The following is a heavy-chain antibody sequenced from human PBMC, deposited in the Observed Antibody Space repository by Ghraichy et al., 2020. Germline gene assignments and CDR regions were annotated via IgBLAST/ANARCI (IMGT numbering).Heavy chain of an antibody. D-gene: IGHD1-14*01. Sequence: SQTLSLTCAVYGGSFSDHYWSWIRQPPGKGLEWIGEINHSGSTNYNPSLKSRVTISVDTSKNQFSLKLTSVTAADTALYYCARGGYGSPEYNFYGMDVWGQGTTATVPS. CDR2: INHSGST. CDR1: GGSFSDHY. V-gene: IGHV4-34*01. J-gene: IGHJ6*02. CDR3: ARGGYGSPEYNFYGMDV.